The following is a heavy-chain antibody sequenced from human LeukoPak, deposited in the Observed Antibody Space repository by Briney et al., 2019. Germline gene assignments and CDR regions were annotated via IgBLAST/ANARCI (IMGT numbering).Heavy chain of an antibody. CDR3: ARGEDYVWGSYLIDY. CDR1: GYTFTSYY. CDR2: INPSGGST. J-gene: IGHJ4*02. D-gene: IGHD3-16*02. V-gene: IGHV1-46*01. Sequence: ASVKVSCKASGYTFTSYYMHWVRQAPGQGLEWMGIINPSGGSTSYAQKFQGRVTMTRDTSISTAYMELSRLRSDDTAVYYCARGEDYVWGSYLIDYWGQGTLVTVSS.